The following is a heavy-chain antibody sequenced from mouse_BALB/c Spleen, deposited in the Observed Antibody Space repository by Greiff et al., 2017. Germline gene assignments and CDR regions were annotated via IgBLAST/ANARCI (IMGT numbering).Heavy chain of an antibody. CDR2: ISSGSSTI. J-gene: IGHJ4*01. Sequence: EVKLVESGGGLVQPGGSRKLSCAASGFTFSSFGMHWVRQAPEKGLEWVAYISSGSSTIYYADTVKGRFTISRDNPKNTLFLQMTSLRSEDTAMYYCARSYGNYYYAMDYWGQGTSVTVSS. CDR3: ARSYGNYYYAMDY. D-gene: IGHD2-1*01. V-gene: IGHV5-17*02. CDR1: GFTFSSFG.